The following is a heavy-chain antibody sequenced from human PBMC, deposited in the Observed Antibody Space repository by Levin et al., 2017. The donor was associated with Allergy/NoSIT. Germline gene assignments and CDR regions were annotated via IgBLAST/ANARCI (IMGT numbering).Heavy chain of an antibody. CDR2: IRGRSDGGTA. V-gene: IGHV3-15*01. J-gene: IGHJ4*02. D-gene: IGHD3-9*01. Sequence: GGSLRLSCTASGFNFGDAWMSWVRQAPGKGLQWVGRIRGRSDGGTADYAAVVKGRFTISRDDSKNTQFLQMNSLKTEDTAVYYCTTGTLQFRDWLLYPGHFDSWGQGTLVTVSS. CDR1: GFNFGDAW. CDR3: TTGTLQFRDWLLYPGHFDS.